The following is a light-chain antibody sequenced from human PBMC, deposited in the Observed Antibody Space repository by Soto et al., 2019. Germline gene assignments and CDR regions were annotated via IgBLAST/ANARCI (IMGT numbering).Light chain of an antibody. CDR3: QQRTNWPRSFT. V-gene: IGKV3-11*01. CDR1: QSVSSY. J-gene: IGKJ3*01. CDR2: DTS. Sequence: EIVLTQSPATLSLSPGERATLSCRASQSVSSYLAWYQQKLGQAPRLLIYDTSKRATGIPARFSGSGSGTDFTLTISGLEPEDFAVYYCQQRTNWPRSFTFGPGTKVDIK.